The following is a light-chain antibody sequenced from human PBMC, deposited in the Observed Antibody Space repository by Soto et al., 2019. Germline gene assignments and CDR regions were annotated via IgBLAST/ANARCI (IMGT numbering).Light chain of an antibody. V-gene: IGLV2-14*01. CDR2: DVS. J-gene: IGLJ2*01. CDR1: SSDVGGYNY. Sequence: QSALTQPASVYGSPGQSITISCTGTSSDVGGYNYVSWYQQHPGKAPKLMIYDVSNRPSGVSNRFSGSKSGNTASLTISGLQAEDEADYYCSLYTSSSTLVFGGGTQLTV. CDR3: SLYTSSSTLV.